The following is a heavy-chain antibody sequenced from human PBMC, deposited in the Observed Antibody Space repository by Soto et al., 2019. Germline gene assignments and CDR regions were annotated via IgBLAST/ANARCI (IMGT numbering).Heavy chain of an antibody. J-gene: IGHJ5*02. CDR3: ARHSLAIRKNNWFDP. CDR2: IFYLGSS. Sequence: SETLSLTCTVSGDSIISSDFYWGWVRQPPGKGLEWIGSIFYLGSSYYNPSLKCRVTMSVDTSKNQFSLRLRSVTAADTALYFCARHSLAIRKNNWFDPWGQGIMVTVSS. D-gene: IGHD3-3*02. V-gene: IGHV4-39*01. CDR1: GDSIISSDFY.